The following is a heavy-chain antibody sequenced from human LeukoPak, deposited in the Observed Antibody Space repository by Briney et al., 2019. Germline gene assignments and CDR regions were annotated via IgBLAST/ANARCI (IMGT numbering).Heavy chain of an antibody. Sequence: GESLKISCKGSGYSFTSYWIGWVRQMPGKGLEWMGIIYPGDSDTRYSPSFQGQVTISADKSISTAYLQWSSLKASDTAMYYCARDHDGYNYQYYYYMDVWGKGTPVTVSS. J-gene: IGHJ6*03. CDR1: GYSFTSYW. CDR3: ARDHDGYNYQYYYYMDV. CDR2: IYPGDSDT. D-gene: IGHD5-24*01. V-gene: IGHV5-51*01.